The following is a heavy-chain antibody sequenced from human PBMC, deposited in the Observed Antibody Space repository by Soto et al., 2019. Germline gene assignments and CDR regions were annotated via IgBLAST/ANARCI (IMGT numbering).Heavy chain of an antibody. V-gene: IGHV1-69*02. CDR1: GGTFSSYT. J-gene: IGHJ5*02. Sequence: QVQLVQSGAEVKKPGSSVKVSCKASGGTFSSYTISWVRQAPGQGLEWMGRIIPILGIASYAQKFQGRVTITADKSTSTAYMELSSPRSEDTAVYYCAGTRSTVPAAISWFDPWGQGTLVTVSS. CDR2: IIPILGIA. D-gene: IGHD2-2*02. CDR3: AGTRSTVPAAISWFDP.